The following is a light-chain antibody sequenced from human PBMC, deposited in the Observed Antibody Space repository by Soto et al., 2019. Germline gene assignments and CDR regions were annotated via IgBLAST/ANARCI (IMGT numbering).Light chain of an antibody. CDR1: QSLRSH. Sequence: EIVLTQSPATLSLSPGERATLSCRARQSLRSHLVWYQQKPGRAPRLLIYDASNRATGVPARFSGSESGTDFTLTISRLEPEDFAVYYCQHRAAWPITFGGGTKVEIK. V-gene: IGKV3-11*01. CDR2: DAS. J-gene: IGKJ4*01. CDR3: QHRAAWPIT.